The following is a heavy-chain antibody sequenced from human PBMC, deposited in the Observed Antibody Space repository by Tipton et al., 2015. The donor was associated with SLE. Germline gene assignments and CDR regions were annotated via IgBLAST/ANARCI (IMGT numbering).Heavy chain of an antibody. CDR3: ARIIAGHGDAFDV. CDR2: IHYSGTT. Sequence: TLSLTCTVSGGSITNHYWNWIRQPPGKGLEWIGYIHYSGTTHDNPSLKSRVTMSVDMSKNQFSLTLMSVTAADTAVYFCARIIAGHGDAFDVWGQGTMATVSS. J-gene: IGHJ3*01. CDR1: GGSITNHY. V-gene: IGHV4-59*11.